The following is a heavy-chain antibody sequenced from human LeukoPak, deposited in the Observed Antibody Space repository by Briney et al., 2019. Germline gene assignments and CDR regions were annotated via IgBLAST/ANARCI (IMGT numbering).Heavy chain of an antibody. CDR1: GFTFSSYS. CDR2: ITGSGGST. CDR3: ARGPNGGSGSYYPSYYFDY. D-gene: IGHD3-10*01. Sequence: GGSLRLSCAASGFTFSSYSMHWVRQAPGKGLEWVSVITGSGGSTYYADSVKGRFTISRDNSKNTLYLQMNSLRAEDTAVYYCARGPNGGSGSYYPSYYFDYWGQGTLVTVSS. V-gene: IGHV3-23*01. J-gene: IGHJ4*02.